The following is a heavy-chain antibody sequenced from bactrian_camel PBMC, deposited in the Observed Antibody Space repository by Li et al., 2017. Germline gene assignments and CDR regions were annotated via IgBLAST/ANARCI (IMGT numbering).Heavy chain of an antibody. CDR1: GYTYNRYC. V-gene: IGHV3S55*01. J-gene: IGHJ6*01. CDR2: FGSDGST. Sequence: HVQLVESGGGSVKAGGSLTLTCVASGYTYNRYCMGWFRQAPGMEREGVAAFGSDGSTAYADSVKGRFTISRDNAKNTLYLQMNSLKPEDTAMYYCAAGLGLSNKDWGPGWGFGYWGQGTQVTVS. CDR3: AAGLGLSNKDWGPGWGFGY. D-gene: IGHD5*01.